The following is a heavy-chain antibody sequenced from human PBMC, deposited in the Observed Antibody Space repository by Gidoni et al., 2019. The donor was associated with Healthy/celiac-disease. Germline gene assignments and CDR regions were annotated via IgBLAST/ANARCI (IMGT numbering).Heavy chain of an antibody. CDR1: GFTFSSYA. J-gene: IGHJ5*02. CDR2: ISYDGSNK. Sequence: QVQLVESGGGVVQPGRSLRLSCAASGFTFSSYAMHWVRQAPGKGLEWVAVISYDGSNKYYADSVKGRFTISRDNSKNTLYLQMNSLRAEDTAVYYCARARGIVAIPNWFDPWGQGTLVTVSS. V-gene: IGHV3-30-3*01. CDR3: ARARGIVAIPNWFDP. D-gene: IGHD5-12*01.